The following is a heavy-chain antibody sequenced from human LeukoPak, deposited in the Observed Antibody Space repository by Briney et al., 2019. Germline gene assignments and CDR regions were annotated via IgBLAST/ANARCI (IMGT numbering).Heavy chain of an antibody. J-gene: IGHJ4*02. CDR1: GGSISSYY. CDR3: ARHAPIAAAGIPPFDY. V-gene: IGHV4-59*08. Sequence: SETLSLTRTVSGGSISSYYWSWIRQPPGKGLEWIGYIYNSGSTNYNPSLKSRVTISVDTSKNQFSLKLSSVTAADTAVYYCARHAPIAAAGIPPFDYWGQGTLVTVSS. CDR2: IYNSGST. D-gene: IGHD6-13*01.